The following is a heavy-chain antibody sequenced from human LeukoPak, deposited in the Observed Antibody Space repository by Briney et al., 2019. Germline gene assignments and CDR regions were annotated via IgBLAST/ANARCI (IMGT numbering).Heavy chain of an antibody. Sequence: GGSLRLSCVASGFTFSSYAMNWVRQAPGKGLEWVSAISGSGGSTYYADSVKGRFTISRDNSKRTLYLQMNSLRAEDTAVYYCAKDLGITIFGVVISGFDYWGQGTLVTVSS. CDR1: GFTFSSYA. J-gene: IGHJ4*02. CDR3: AKDLGITIFGVVISGFDY. V-gene: IGHV3-23*01. CDR2: ISGSGGST. D-gene: IGHD3-3*01.